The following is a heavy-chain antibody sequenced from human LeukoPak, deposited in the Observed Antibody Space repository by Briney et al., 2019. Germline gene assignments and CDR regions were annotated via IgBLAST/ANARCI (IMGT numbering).Heavy chain of an antibody. CDR1: GFTFDDYA. J-gene: IGHJ4*02. CDR2: ISWNSGSI. CDR3: ARGYGIPDY. Sequence: HPGRSLRLSCAASGFTFDDYAMHWVRQAPGKGLEWVSGISWNSGSIGYTDSVKGRFTISRDNAKNSLYLQMNSLRAEDTAVYYCARGYGIPDYWGQGTLVTVSS. D-gene: IGHD4-17*01. V-gene: IGHV3-9*01.